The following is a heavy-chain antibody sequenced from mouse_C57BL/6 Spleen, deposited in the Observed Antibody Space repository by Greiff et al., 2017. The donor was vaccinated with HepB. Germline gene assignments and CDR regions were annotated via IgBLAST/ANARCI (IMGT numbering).Heavy chain of an antibody. J-gene: IGHJ4*01. CDR3: ARGATVVAEYYAMDG. Sequence: QVQLQQSGAELARPGASVKLSCKASGYTFTSYGISWVKQRPGQGLEWIGEIYPRSGNTYYNEKFKGKATLTADKSSSTAYMELRSLTSEDSAVYFCARGATVVAEYYAMDGWGQGTSVTVSS. D-gene: IGHD1-1*01. V-gene: IGHV1-81*01. CDR2: IYPRSGNT. CDR1: GYTFTSYG.